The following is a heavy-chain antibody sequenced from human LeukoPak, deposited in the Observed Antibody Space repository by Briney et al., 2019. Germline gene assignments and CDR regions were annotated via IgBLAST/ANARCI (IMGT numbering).Heavy chain of an antibody. CDR3: ARTSITMVSST. D-gene: IGHD3-10*01. Sequence: GASVKVSCKASGYTFTNYGVTWVRQAPGQGLEWMGWISGYNAKTDSAQKFQGRLSMTTDTSTSTAYMKLRSLKSDDTAVYYCARTSITMVSSTWGQGTLVTVSS. V-gene: IGHV1-18*01. CDR2: ISGYNAKT. J-gene: IGHJ4*02. CDR1: GYTFTNYG.